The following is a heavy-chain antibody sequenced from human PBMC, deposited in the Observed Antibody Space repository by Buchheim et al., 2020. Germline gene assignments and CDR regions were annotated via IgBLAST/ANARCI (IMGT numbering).Heavy chain of an antibody. V-gene: IGHV1-46*01. CDR3: ARGSEGVYVSFYYGMDV. CDR1: GYTFTSHY. Sequence: QVQLVQSGAEVKKPGASVKVSCKASGYTFTSHYMHWVRQAPGQGPEWMGIINPNGGDTTHAQKFQGRVTMSRDRATSTVYMELGSLRSEDTAVYYCARGSEGVYVSFYYGMDVWGQGTT. J-gene: IGHJ6*02. CDR2: INPNGGDT. D-gene: IGHD6-6*01.